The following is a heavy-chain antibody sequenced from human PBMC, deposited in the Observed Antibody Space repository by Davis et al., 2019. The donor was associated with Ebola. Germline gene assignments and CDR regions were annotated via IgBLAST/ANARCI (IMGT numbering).Heavy chain of an antibody. Sequence: PSETLSLTCAVYGGSVSGYNWNWIRQPPGKGMEWIAEINHSGRTNYNPSLKSRVTISIDTSKNQFSLKLSSVTAADTAVYFCARDLYFENWYFDLWGRGTPVTVSA. CDR3: ARDLYFENWYFDL. D-gene: IGHD2/OR15-2a*01. V-gene: IGHV4-34*01. CDR1: GGSVSGYN. CDR2: INHSGRT. J-gene: IGHJ2*01.